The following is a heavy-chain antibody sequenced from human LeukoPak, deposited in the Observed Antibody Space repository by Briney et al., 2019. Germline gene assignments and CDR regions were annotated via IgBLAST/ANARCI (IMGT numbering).Heavy chain of an antibody. CDR2: ICHSGST. V-gene: IGHV4-38-2*01. D-gene: IGHD2-2*01. Sequence: PSETLSLTCAVSGYSISSGYYWGWIRQPPGKGLEWIGSICHSGSTYYNPSLKSRVTISVDTSKNQFSLKLSSVTAADTAVYYCAGRNVVVPAAVFDPWGQGTLVTVSS. J-gene: IGHJ5*02. CDR1: GYSISSGYY. CDR3: AGRNVVVPAAVFDP.